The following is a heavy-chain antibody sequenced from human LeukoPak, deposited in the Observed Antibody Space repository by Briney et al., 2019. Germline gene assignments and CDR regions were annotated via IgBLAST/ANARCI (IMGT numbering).Heavy chain of an antibody. Sequence: SVTVSFKASGGTFSSYAISWVRQAPGQGLEWMGRIIPILGIANYAQKVQGRVTITADKSTSTAYMELSSLRSEDTAVYYCASDPSSARYMAAAGYDYWGQGTLVTVSS. V-gene: IGHV1-69*04. CDR2: IIPILGIA. CDR1: GGTFSSYA. J-gene: IGHJ4*02. CDR3: ASDPSSARYMAAAGYDY. D-gene: IGHD6-13*01.